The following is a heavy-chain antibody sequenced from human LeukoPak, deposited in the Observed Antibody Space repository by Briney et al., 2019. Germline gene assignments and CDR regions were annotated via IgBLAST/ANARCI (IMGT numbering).Heavy chain of an antibody. J-gene: IGHJ4*02. CDR2: ISGSGGST. CDR3: AKDHLAAAGTPAYFDY. V-gene: IGHV3-23*01. CDR1: GFTFSSYA. D-gene: IGHD6-13*01. Sequence: SGGSLRLSCAASGFTFSSYAMSWVRQAPGKGLDWVSAISGSGGSTYYADSVKGRFTISRDNSKNTLYLQMNSLRAEDTAVYYCAKDHLAAAGTPAYFDYWGQGTQVTVSS.